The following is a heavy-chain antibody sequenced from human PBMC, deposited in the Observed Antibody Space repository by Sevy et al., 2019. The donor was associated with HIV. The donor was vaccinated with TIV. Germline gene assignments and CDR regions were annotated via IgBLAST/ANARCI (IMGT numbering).Heavy chain of an antibody. CDR3: ATVGTTMVLGVITLDAFDI. CDR2: FDPEDGET. Sequence: ASVKVSCKVSGYTLTELSMHWVRQAPGKGLEWMGGFDPEDGETIYAQKFQGRVTMTEDTSTDTAYMELSSLRSEDTAVYYCATVGTTMVLGVITLDAFDIWGQGTMVTVSS. D-gene: IGHD3-10*01. V-gene: IGHV1-24*01. CDR1: GYTLTELS. J-gene: IGHJ3*02.